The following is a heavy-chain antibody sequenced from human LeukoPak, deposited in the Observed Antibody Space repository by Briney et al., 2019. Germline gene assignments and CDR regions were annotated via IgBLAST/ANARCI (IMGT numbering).Heavy chain of an antibody. D-gene: IGHD3-22*01. CDR1: GFTFSSYA. V-gene: IGHV3-23*01. J-gene: IGHJ6*03. CDR2: ISGSGGST. CDR3: AKYYYDSSGWRVSYYYYMDV. Sequence: PGGSLRLSCAASGFTFSSYAMSWVRQAPGKGLEWVSAISGSGGSTYYADSVKGRFTISRDNSKNTLYLQMNSLRAEDTAVYYCAKYYYDSSGWRVSYYYYMDVWGKGTAVTVSS.